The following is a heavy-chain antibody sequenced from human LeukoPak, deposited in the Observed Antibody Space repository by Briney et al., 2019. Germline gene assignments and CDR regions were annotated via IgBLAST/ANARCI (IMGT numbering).Heavy chain of an antibody. CDR1: GGSISSYY. J-gene: IGHJ4*02. V-gene: IGHV4-4*07. D-gene: IGHD3-3*01. CDR2: IYNSGST. Sequence: SETLSLTCTVSGGSISSYYWSWIRQPAGKGLEWIGRIYNSGSTTYNPSLKSRVTMSVDTSKNQFSLKLSSVTAADTAVYYCARQGGYDFWSGYYTFDYWGQGTLVTASS. CDR3: ARQGGYDFWSGYYTFDY.